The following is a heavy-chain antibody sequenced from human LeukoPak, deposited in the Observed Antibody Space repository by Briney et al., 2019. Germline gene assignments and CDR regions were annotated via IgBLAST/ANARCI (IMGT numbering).Heavy chain of an antibody. CDR1: GYTFTGYY. V-gene: IGHV1-2*02. J-gene: IGHJ5*02. Sequence: ASVKVSCKASGYTFTGYYMHWVRQAPGQGLEWMGWINPNSGGTNYAQKSQGRVTMTRDTSISTAYMELSRLRSDDTAVYYCAVLWFGELLFIGWFDPWGQGTLVTVSS. CDR3: AVLWFGELLFIGWFDP. CDR2: INPNSGGT. D-gene: IGHD3-10*01.